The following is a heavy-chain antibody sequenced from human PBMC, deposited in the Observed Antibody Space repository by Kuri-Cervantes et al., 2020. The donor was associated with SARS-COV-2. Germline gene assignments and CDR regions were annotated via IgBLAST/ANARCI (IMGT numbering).Heavy chain of an antibody. CDR3: ATDLLSCARWCMDV. CDR1: GYTFSTSD. CDR2: INPDTGNA. Sequence: ASVKVSCKASGYTFSTSDINWVRQATGQGLEWIGWINPDTGNAGYAQKFQGRVTVTSDTSTSTAYMELSSLRSEDTAVYYCATDLLSCARWCMDVWGKGTTVTVSS. V-gene: IGHV1-8*02. J-gene: IGHJ6*03. D-gene: IGHD2-21*01.